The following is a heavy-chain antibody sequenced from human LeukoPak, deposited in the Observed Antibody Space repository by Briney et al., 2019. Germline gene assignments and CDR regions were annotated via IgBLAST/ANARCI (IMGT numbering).Heavy chain of an antibody. J-gene: IGHJ3*02. CDR2: ISGSGDTT. CDR1: GFTFSSYA. D-gene: IGHD2-2*01. V-gene: IGHV3-23*01. Sequence: GGSLRLSCAASGFTFSSYAMNWVRQAPGKGLEWVSGISGSGDTTYYTDSVKGRFTISRDNSKNTLYLQMNSLRAEDTAVYYCAKHGNIVVVPAATSLDAFDIWGQGTMVTVSS. CDR3: AKHGNIVVVPAATSLDAFDI.